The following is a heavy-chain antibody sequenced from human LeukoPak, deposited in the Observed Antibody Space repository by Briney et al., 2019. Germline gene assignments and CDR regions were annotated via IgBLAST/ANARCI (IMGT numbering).Heavy chain of an antibody. J-gene: IGHJ4*02. V-gene: IGHV4-59*01. D-gene: IGHD2-8*02. CDR1: GDSIRSYY. CDR2: ISYSGST. Sequence: KSSETLSLTCTVSGDSIRSYYWTWIRQSPGKGLEWIGYISYSGSTTYNPALKGRVTISIDTSKNLFSLSLTSVTAADTAVYYCAGDKGTNLWSFYWGQGTLVTVSS. CDR3: AGDKGTNLWSFY.